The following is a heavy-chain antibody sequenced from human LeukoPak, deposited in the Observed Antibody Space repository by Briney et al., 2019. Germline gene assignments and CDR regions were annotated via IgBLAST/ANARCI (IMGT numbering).Heavy chain of an antibody. CDR3: ARDKGRYCSSTSCYPFDP. CDR1: GFTFSSYA. Sequence: GGSLRLSCAASGFTFSSYAMHWVRQAPGKGLEWVAVISYDGSNKYYADSVKGRFTISRDNSKNTLYLQMNSLRAEDTAVYYCARDKGRYCSSTSCYPFDPWGQGTLVTVSS. CDR2: ISYDGSNK. J-gene: IGHJ5*02. V-gene: IGHV3-30-3*01. D-gene: IGHD2-2*01.